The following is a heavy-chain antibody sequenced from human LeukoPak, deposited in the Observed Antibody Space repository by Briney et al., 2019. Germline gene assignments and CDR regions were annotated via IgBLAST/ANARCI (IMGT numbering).Heavy chain of an antibody. J-gene: IGHJ3*02. CDR3: ARSGVPHAFDI. CDR1: GFTFSRHW. D-gene: IGHD3-10*01. CDR2: INGDGSEK. V-gene: IGHV3-7*04. Sequence: GGSLRLSCAASGFTFSRHWVSWGRQAPGNGLEWVARINGDGSEKDYVDSVKGRFTISSDNAKNLLYLQMNSLRVEDTAVYYCARSGVPHAFDIWGQGTMVTVSS.